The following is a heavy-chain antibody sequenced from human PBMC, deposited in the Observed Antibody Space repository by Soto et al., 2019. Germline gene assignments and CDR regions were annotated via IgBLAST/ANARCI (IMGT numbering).Heavy chain of an antibody. CDR1: GYSFTSYW. Sequence: SLKISCKGSGYSFTSYWIGWVRQMPGKGLECMGIIYPGDSDTRYSPSFQGQVTISADKSISTAYLQWSSLKASDTAMYYCARLEMAVGHYYGMDVWGQGXTVTVSS. CDR3: ARLEMAVGHYYGMDV. V-gene: IGHV5-51*01. D-gene: IGHD3-16*01. J-gene: IGHJ6*02. CDR2: IYPGDSDT.